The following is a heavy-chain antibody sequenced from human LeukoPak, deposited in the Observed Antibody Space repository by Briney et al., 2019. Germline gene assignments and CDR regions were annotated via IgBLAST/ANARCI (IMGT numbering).Heavy chain of an antibody. CDR1: GYTITSYG. CDR3: ARGPVVITTTIIVIRTPGAYYFDY. CDR2: ISGYNGNT. J-gene: IGHJ4*02. D-gene: IGHD3-22*01. V-gene: IGHV1-18*01. Sequence: ASVKVSCKASGYTITSYGISWVRQAPGQGLEWMGWISGYNGNTNYAQKLQGRVTMTTDTSTSTAYMELRSLRSDDTAVYYCARGPVVITTTIIVIRTPGAYYFDYWGQGTLVTVSS.